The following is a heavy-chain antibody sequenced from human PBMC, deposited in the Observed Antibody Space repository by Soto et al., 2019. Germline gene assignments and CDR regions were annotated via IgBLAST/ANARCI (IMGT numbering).Heavy chain of an antibody. V-gene: IGHV4-61*01. CDR3: ARAWVVVTAPDY. J-gene: IGHJ4*02. CDR1: GGSVSSGSYY. D-gene: IGHD2-21*02. CDR2: IYYSGST. Sequence: SETLSLTCTVSGGSVSSGSYYWSWIRQPPGKGLEWIGYIYYSGSTNYNPSLKSRVTISVDTSASTAYMELSSLRSEDTAVYYCARAWVVVTAPDYWGQGTLVTVSS.